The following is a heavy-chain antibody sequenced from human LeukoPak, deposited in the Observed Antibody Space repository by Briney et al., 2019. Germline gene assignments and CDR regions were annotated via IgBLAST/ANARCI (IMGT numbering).Heavy chain of an antibody. V-gene: IGHV3-30-3*01. Sequence: GRSLRLSCAASGFTFSSYAMHWVRQAPGKGLKWVAFIYYDGSNKYYADSVKGRFTISRDNSKKTLYLQMNSLRAEDTAVYYCARGERITMIVVVIPDMDVWGQGTTVTVSS. CDR1: GFTFSSYA. J-gene: IGHJ6*02. CDR3: ARGERITMIVVVIPDMDV. D-gene: IGHD3-22*01. CDR2: IYYDGSNK.